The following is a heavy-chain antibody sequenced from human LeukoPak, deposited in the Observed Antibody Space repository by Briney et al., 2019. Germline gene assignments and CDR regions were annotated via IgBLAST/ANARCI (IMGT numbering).Heavy chain of an antibody. CDR2: INWNGGST. Sequence: PGGSLRLSCAASGFTFDVYGMSWVRQAPGKGLEWVSGINWNGGSTGYADSVKGRFTISRDNAKNSLYLQMNSPRAEDTALYYCARDRRSFTMIVAFDAFGIWGQGTMVTVSS. J-gene: IGHJ3*02. CDR3: ARDRRSFTMIVAFDAFGI. D-gene: IGHD3-22*01. V-gene: IGHV3-20*04. CDR1: GFTFDVYG.